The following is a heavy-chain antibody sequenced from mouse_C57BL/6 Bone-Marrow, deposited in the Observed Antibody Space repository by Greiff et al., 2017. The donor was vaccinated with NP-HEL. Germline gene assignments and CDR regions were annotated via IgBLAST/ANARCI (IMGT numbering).Heavy chain of an antibody. D-gene: IGHD2-5*01. CDR1: GYAFTNYL. CDR2: INPGSGGT. J-gene: IGHJ4*01. CDR3: ARSGSNYVYAMDY. V-gene: IGHV1-54*01. Sequence: QVQLQQSGAELVRPGTSVKVSCKASGYAFTNYLIEWVKQRPGQGLEWIGVINPGSGGTNYNEKFKGKATLTADKSSSTAYMQLSSLTSEDSAVYFCARSGSNYVYAMDYWGQGTSVTVSS.